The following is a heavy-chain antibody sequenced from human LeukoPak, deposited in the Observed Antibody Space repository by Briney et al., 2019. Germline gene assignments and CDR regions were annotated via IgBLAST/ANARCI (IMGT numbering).Heavy chain of an antibody. CDR2: INPNSGGT. CDR3: ARDRIGGGYSSSWVEGNWFDP. Sequence: ASVKASCKASGGTFSSYAISWVRQAPGQGLEWMGRINPNSGGTNYAQKFQGRVTMTRDTSISTAYMELSRLRSDDTAVYYCARDRIGGGYSSSWVEGNWFDPWGQGTLVTVSS. J-gene: IGHJ5*02. CDR1: GGTFSSYA. D-gene: IGHD6-13*01. V-gene: IGHV1-2*06.